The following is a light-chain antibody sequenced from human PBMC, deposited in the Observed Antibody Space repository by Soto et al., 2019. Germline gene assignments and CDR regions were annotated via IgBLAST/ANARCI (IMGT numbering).Light chain of an antibody. CDR3: QHYKKWPLPLP. CDR2: GAS. CDR1: PSVSSN. Sequence: EIVMTQSPATLSVSPGERATLSCRASPSVSSNLAWYQQKPGQAPRLLIYGASTMATGIPAKFRGSGSGTEFTLTIGCLQAKDFSVYYCQHYKKWPLPLPFGGGAQVAIK. V-gene: IGKV3-15*01. J-gene: IGKJ4*01.